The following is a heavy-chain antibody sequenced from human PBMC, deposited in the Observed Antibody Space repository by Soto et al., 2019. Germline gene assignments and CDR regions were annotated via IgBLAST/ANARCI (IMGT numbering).Heavy chain of an antibody. CDR1: GGSISSYY. J-gene: IGHJ4*02. Sequence: SETLSLTCTVSGGSISSYYWSWIRQPPGKGLEWIGYIYYSGRTNYNPSLKSRVTISVDTSKNQFSLKLSSVTAADAAVYYCAGDIRSGSYRFDYWGQGTLVTVS. CDR3: AGDIRSGSYRFDY. CDR2: IYYSGRT. V-gene: IGHV4-59*08. D-gene: IGHD1-26*01.